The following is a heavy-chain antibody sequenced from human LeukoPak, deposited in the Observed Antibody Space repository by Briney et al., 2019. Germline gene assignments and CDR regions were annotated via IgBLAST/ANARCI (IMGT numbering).Heavy chain of an antibody. J-gene: IGHJ4*02. D-gene: IGHD2-8*01. V-gene: IGHV4-59*08. CDR1: GGSISSYY. Sequence: SETLSLTCTVSGGSISSYYWSWIRQPPGKGLEWIGYIYYSGSTNYNPSLKSRVTISVDTSKNQFSLKLSSVTAADTAVYYCARGVIPSAGDYWGQGTLVTVSS. CDR2: IYYSGST. CDR3: ARGVIPSAGDY.